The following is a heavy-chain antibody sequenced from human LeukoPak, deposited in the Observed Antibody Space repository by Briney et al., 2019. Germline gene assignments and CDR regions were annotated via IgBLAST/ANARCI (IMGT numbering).Heavy chain of an antibody. V-gene: IGHV3-53*01. Sequence: GGSLRLSCAASGFTVSSNYMSWVRQAPGKGLEWVSIIYSGGSTYYADSVKGRFTISRDNSKNTLYLQMNSLRAEDTAVYYCAKDGGVYYYDSSGYYHFDYWGQGTLVTVSS. CDR3: AKDGGVYYYDSSGYYHFDY. D-gene: IGHD3-22*01. J-gene: IGHJ4*02. CDR2: IYSGGST. CDR1: GFTVSSNY.